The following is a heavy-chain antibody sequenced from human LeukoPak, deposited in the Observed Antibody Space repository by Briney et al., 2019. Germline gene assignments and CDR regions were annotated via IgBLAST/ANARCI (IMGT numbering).Heavy chain of an antibody. CDR2: ITGSGGYS. V-gene: IGHV3-23*01. D-gene: IGHD6-19*01. CDR1: GFTFSSYA. Sequence: GGSLRLSCGASGFTFSSYAMSWVRQAPGKGLEWVSAITGSGGYSYYADSVKGRFTISRDNSKNTLYMQINSLRAEDTALYYCAKRSRDSSGWFDSWGQGTLVTVSS. CDR3: AKRSRDSSGWFDS. J-gene: IGHJ5*01.